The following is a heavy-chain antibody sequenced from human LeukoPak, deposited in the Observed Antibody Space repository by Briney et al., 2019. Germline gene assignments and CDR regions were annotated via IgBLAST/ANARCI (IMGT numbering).Heavy chain of an antibody. CDR1: GDSINSGSHY. CDR3: ARGDYGDYDY. CDR2: IYYSGTT. Sequence: SETLSLTCTVSGDSINSGSHYWSWIRQHPGKGLEWIGYIYYSGTTYYNPSLKSRVTISVDTSKNQFSLKLSSVTAADTAVYYCARGDYGDYDYWGQGTLVTVSS. J-gene: IGHJ4*02. D-gene: IGHD4-17*01. V-gene: IGHV4-31*03.